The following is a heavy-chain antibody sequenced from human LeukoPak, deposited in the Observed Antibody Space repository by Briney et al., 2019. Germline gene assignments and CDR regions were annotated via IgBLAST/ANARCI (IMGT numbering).Heavy chain of an antibody. D-gene: IGHD3-10*01. Sequence: PGGSLRLSCAASGFTFDDYAMHWVRQAPGKGLEWVSGISWNSGSIGYADSVKGRFTISRDNAKNSLYLQMNSLRAEDTALYYCAKENYYATSGMDVWGRGTTVTVSS. CDR1: GFTFDDYA. V-gene: IGHV3-9*01. J-gene: IGHJ6*02. CDR3: AKENYYATSGMDV. CDR2: ISWNSGSI.